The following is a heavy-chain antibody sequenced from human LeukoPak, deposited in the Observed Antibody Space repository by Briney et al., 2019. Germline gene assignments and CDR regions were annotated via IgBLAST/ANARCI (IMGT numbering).Heavy chain of an antibody. Sequence: ASVKVSCKASGYTFTTFAINWVRQAPGQGLEWMGIINPSGGSTSYAQKFQGRVTMTRDTSTSTVYMELSSLRSEDTAVYYCARPAGYQLPREMFLYYWGQGTLVTVPS. V-gene: IGHV1-46*01. J-gene: IGHJ4*02. CDR3: ARPAGYQLPREMFLYY. CDR2: INPSGGST. D-gene: IGHD2-2*01. CDR1: GYTFTTFA.